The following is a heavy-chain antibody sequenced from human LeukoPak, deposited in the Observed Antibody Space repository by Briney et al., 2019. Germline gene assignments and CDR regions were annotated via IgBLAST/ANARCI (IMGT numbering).Heavy chain of an antibody. V-gene: IGHV4-34*01. J-gene: IGHJ4*02. CDR2: INHSGST. CDR1: GGSFSGYY. D-gene: IGHD6-6*01. CDR3: ARVIAARPDYFDY. Sequence: SETLSLTCAVYGGSFSGYYWSWIRQPPGKGLEWIGEINHSGSTNYIPSLKSRVTISVDTSKNQFSLKLSSVTAADTAVYYCARVIAARPDYFDYWGQGTLVTVSS.